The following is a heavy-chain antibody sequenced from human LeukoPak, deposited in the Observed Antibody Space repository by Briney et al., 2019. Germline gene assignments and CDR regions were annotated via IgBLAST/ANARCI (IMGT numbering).Heavy chain of an antibody. CDR1: GFTFSGYA. CDR2: SSGDGGST. J-gene: IGHJ4*02. CDR3: AKDISDYGSGSYYILSYFDY. D-gene: IGHD3-10*01. V-gene: IGHV3-43*02. Sequence: PGGSLRLSCAASGFTFSGYAMHWVRQAPGKGLEWVSLSSGDGGSTYYADSVKGRFTISRDNSSNSLYLLMNSLRTEDTALYYCAKDISDYGSGSYYILSYFDYWGQGTLVTVSS.